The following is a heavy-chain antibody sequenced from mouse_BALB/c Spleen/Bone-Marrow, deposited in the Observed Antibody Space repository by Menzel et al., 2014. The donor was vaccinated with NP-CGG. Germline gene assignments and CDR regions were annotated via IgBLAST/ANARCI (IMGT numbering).Heavy chain of an antibody. J-gene: IGHJ4*01. CDR1: GYTFTSYW. CDR3: RCYDYAMDY. Sequence: LQQSGSELVRPGASVKLSCKASGYTFTSYWIHWVKQRPGQGLEWIGNIYPGSGSTNYDEKFKRKVTLTIDTSSSTAYMQLSNLTSEGSADYHCRCYDYAMDYWGQGTSVTVSS. V-gene: IGHV1S22*01. D-gene: IGHD1-1*01. CDR2: IYPGSGST.